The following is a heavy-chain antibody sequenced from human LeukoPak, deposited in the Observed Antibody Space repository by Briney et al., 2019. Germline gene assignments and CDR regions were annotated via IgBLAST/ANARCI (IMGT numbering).Heavy chain of an antibody. Sequence: GRSLRFSCAASGFTFSSYAMHWVRQAPGKGLEWVAVISYDGSNKYYADSVKGRFTISRDNSKNTLFLEMNSLRAEDTALYYCAKDLSGFQRYGAYGGQGTLVTVPS. J-gene: IGHJ4*02. CDR3: AKDLSGFQRYGAY. D-gene: IGHD4-17*01. CDR2: ISYDGSNK. CDR1: GFTFSSYA. V-gene: IGHV3-30-3*01.